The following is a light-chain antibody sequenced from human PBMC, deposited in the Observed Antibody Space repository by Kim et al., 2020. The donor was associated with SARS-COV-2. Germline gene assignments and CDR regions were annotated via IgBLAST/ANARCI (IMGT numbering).Light chain of an antibody. Sequence: SPGERAPLSCRASQSVRSNYLAWNQQKPGQAPRALILDASSRATGIPDRFSGSGSGTDFTLTISRLEPEDFAVYYCQQYGNFPITFGQGTRLEIK. CDR3: QQYGNFPIT. CDR2: DAS. J-gene: IGKJ5*01. V-gene: IGKV3-20*01. CDR1: QSVRSNY.